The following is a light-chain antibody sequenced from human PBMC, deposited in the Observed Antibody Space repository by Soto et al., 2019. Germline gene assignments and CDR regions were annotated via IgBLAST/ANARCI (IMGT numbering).Light chain of an antibody. CDR1: SSDVGGYNY. CDR2: DVS. V-gene: IGLV2-11*01. Sequence: QSALTQPRSVSGSPGQSVTISCTGTSSDVGGYNYVPWYQQHPGKAPKLMIYDVSKRPSGVPDRFSGSKSGNTASLTISGLQAEDEPDYYCCSYAGSSFWVFGGGTKLTVL. J-gene: IGLJ3*02. CDR3: CSYAGSSFWV.